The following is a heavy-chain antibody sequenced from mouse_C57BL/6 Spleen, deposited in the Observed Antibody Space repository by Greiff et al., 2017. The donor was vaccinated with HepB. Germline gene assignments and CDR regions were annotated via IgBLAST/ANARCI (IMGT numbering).Heavy chain of an antibody. J-gene: IGHJ1*03. Sequence: QVQLKESGPELVKPGASVKLSCKASGYTFTSYDINWVKQRPGQGLEWIGWIYPRDGSTKYNEKFKGKATLTVDTSSSTAYMELHSLTSEDSAVYFCARETYGSSRYFDVWGTGTTVTVSS. CDR1: GYTFTSYD. V-gene: IGHV1-85*01. CDR2: IYPRDGST. D-gene: IGHD1-1*01. CDR3: ARETYGSSRYFDV.